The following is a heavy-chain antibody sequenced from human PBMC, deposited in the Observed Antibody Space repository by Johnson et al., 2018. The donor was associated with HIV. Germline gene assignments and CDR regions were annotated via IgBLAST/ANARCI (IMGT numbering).Heavy chain of an antibody. CDR3: ARAAYVHYDILTGPPLEDAFDI. V-gene: IGHV3-48*04. D-gene: IGHD3-9*01. CDR1: GFTFSSYW. J-gene: IGHJ3*02. CDR2: ISSSGSTI. Sequence: MLLVESGGGLVQPGGSLRLSCAASGFTFSSYWMSWVRQAPGKGLEWVSYISSSGSTIYYADSVKGRFTISRDNAKNSLYLQMNSLRAEDTAVYYCARAAYVHYDILTGPPLEDAFDIWGQGTMVTVSS.